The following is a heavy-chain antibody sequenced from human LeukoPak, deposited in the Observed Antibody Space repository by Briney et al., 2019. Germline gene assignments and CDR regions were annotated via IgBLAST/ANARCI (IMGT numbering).Heavy chain of an antibody. J-gene: IGHJ4*02. V-gene: IGHV4-39*01. CDR3: ASLVVVVVTASEIDY. D-gene: IGHD2-15*01. CDR2: FHYSGST. Sequence: SETLSLTCSVSGGSVSSSSYYWGWVRQPPGKGLEWTGSFHYSGSTYYNPSLKSRVTISGDTSKNQFSLKLRSVTAADTAVYYCASLVVVVVTASEIDYWGQGTLVTVSS. CDR1: GGSVSSSSYY.